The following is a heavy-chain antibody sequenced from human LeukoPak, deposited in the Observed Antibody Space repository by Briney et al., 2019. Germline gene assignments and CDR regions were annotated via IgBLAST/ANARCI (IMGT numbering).Heavy chain of an antibody. CDR1: GFTVSSNY. Sequence: GGSLRLSCAASGFTVSSNYMSWVRQAPGKGLEWVSVIYSGGSTYYADSVKGRFTISRDNSKNTLYLQVNSLRAEDTAVYYCARGEVVGIYYYYGMDVWGQGTTVTVSS. V-gene: IGHV3-66*01. J-gene: IGHJ6*02. D-gene: IGHD1-26*01. CDR3: ARGEVVGIYYYYGMDV. CDR2: IYSGGST.